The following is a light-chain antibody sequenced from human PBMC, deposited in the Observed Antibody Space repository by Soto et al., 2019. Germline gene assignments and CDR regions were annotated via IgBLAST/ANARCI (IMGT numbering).Light chain of an antibody. CDR3: QQHSNSAGIT. Sequence: EIVLTQSPATLSLSLGERATLSCRASQSVSSYLAWYQQKPGQAPRLLIYDASNRATGIPARFSGSGSGTDFTLTISSLEPEDFAVYYCQQHSNSAGITCAGETKVDIK. J-gene: IGKJ4*01. V-gene: IGKV3-11*01. CDR1: QSVSSY. CDR2: DAS.